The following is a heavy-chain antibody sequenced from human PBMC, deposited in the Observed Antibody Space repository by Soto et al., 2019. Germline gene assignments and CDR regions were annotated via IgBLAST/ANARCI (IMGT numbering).Heavy chain of an antibody. CDR1: GGTFNNYP. CDR2: IIPKLGTA. CDR3: ASSYGTSWYGDY. V-gene: IGHV1-69*01. Sequence: QVQLVQSGAEVKKPGSSVKVSCKASGGTFNNYPVTWVRQAPGQGLEWMGGIIPKLGTANYAQKFEGRVTITADESTSTAYMELSSLRSEDTAAYYCASSYGTSWYGDYWGQGTLVTVSS. D-gene: IGHD6-13*01. J-gene: IGHJ4*02.